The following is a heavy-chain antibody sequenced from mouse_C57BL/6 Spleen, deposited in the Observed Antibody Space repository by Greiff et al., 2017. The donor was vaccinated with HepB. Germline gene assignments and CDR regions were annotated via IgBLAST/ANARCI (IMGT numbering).Heavy chain of an antibody. J-gene: IGHJ1*03. V-gene: IGHV1-69*01. D-gene: IGHD1-1*01. Sequence: VQLQQPGAELVMPGASVKLSCKASGYTFTSYWMHWVKQRPGQGLEWIGEIDPSDSYTNYNQKFKGKSTSTVDKSSSTAYMQLSSLTSEDSAVYYCARRGSNYGYFDVWGTGTTVTVSS. CDR3: ARRGSNYGYFDV. CDR2: IDPSDSYT. CDR1: GYTFTSYW.